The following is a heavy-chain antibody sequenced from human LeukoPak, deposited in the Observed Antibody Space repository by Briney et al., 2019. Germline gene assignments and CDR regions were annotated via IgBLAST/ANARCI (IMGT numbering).Heavy chain of an antibody. CDR1: GDSVSSNSAA. CDR2: TYYRSKWYN. D-gene: IGHD3-10*01. CDR3: ARYLVRGVVPRNWFDP. J-gene: IGHJ5*02. Sequence: SRTLSLTCAISGDSVSSNSAAWNWIRQSPSRGLEWLGRTYYRSKWYNDYAVSVKSRITINPDTSKNQFSLQLNSVTPEDTAVYYCARYLVRGVVPRNWFDPWGQGTLVTVSS. V-gene: IGHV6-1*01.